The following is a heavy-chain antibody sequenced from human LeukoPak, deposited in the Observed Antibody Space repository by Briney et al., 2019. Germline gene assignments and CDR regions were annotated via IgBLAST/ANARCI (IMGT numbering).Heavy chain of an antibody. CDR2: ISGSGSSI. J-gene: IGHJ1*01. CDR1: GFTFSNYA. D-gene: IGHD3-3*01. V-gene: IGHV3-23*01. Sequence: RPGGSLRLSCAASGFTFSNYAVNWIRQAPGKGLKWVSVISGSGSSIYYTDSVKGRFTISRDNSKNTLYLRMNSLRAEDTAVYYCAMGATSWSGYSFPKIFQHWGRGTLVTVSS. CDR3: AMGATSWSGYSFPKIFQH.